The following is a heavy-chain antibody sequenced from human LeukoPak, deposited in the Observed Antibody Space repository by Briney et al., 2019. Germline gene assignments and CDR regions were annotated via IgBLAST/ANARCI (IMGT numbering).Heavy chain of an antibody. J-gene: IGHJ4*02. D-gene: IGHD3-3*01. V-gene: IGHV1-18*01. CDR3: ARDRGLTIFGVVSDY. CDR2: ISAYNGNT. CDR1: GYTFTSYG. Sequence: ASVKVSCKASGYTFTSYGISWVRQAPGQGLEWMGWISAYNGNTNYAQKLQGRVTMTTDTSTSTAYMELRSLRSDDTAVYYCARDRGLTIFGVVSDYWGQGTLVTVSS.